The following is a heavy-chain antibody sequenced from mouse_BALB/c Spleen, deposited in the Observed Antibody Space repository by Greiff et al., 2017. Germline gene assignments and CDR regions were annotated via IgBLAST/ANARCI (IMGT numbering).Heavy chain of an antibody. CDR1: GFSLTSYG. J-gene: IGHJ1*01. D-gene: IGHD1-1*01. V-gene: IGHV2-9*02. CDR2: IWAGGST. CDR3: ARGNYYGSSYWYFDV. Sequence: QVQLKESGPGLVAPSQSLSITCTVSGFSLTSYGVHWVRQPPGKGLEWLGVIWAGGSTNYYSALMSRLSISKDNSKSQYFLKMNSLQTDDTAMYYCARGNYYGSSYWYFDVWGAGTTVTVSS.